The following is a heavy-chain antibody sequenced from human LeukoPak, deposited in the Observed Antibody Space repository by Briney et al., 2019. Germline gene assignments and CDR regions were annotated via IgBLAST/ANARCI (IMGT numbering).Heavy chain of an antibody. V-gene: IGHV1-69*01. D-gene: IGHD4-23*01. J-gene: IGHJ4*02. CDR3: ARDDYGRNSGDFDY. CDR2: IIPIFGTA. Sequence: SVKVSCKASGGTFSSYAISWMRQAHGQGLEWMGGIIPIFGTANYAQKFQGRVTITADESTSTAYMELSSLRSEDTAVYYCARDDYGRNSGDFDYWGQGTLVTVSS. CDR1: GGTFSSYA.